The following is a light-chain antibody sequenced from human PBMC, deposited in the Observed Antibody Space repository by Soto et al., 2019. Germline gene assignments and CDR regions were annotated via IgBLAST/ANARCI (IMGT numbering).Light chain of an antibody. V-gene: IGKV1-13*02. Sequence: AIQLTQSPTSLPASVGDRVTITCRASQDIRGSLAWYQQKPGRSPTLLIYDVSTLESGVPSRFSGSGSGTDFTLTISGLQPEDFATYHCQQFNSYPLSFGQGTRLEIK. CDR3: QQFNSYPLS. CDR1: QDIRGS. J-gene: IGKJ5*01. CDR2: DVS.